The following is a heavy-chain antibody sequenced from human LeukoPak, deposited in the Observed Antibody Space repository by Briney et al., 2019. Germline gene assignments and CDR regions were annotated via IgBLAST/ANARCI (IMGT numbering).Heavy chain of an antibody. Sequence: GGSLRLSCSGSGFTFSSYAMHWVRQAPGKGLEYVSAISSNGGSTYYADSVKGRFTISRDNSKNTLYLQMSSLRTEDTALYYCVKVSAYSGCYPHWGQGTLVTVSS. V-gene: IGHV3-64D*09. CDR1: GFTFSSYA. D-gene: IGHD5-12*01. CDR3: VKVSAYSGCYPH. J-gene: IGHJ4*02. CDR2: ISSNGGST.